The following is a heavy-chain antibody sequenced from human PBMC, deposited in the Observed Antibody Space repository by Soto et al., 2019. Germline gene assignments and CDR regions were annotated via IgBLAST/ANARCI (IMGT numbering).Heavy chain of an antibody. J-gene: IGHJ6*03. CDR3: AKLMTTVTQLYYYYYMDV. V-gene: IGHV3-30*18. Sequence: QVQLVESGGGVVQPGRSLRLSCAASGFTFSSYGMHWVRQAPGKGLEWVAVISYDGSNKYYADSVKGRFSISRDNSKNTLYLQMNSLRAEDTAVYYCAKLMTTVTQLYYYYYMDVWGKGTTVTVSS. D-gene: IGHD4-17*01. CDR1: GFTFSSYG. CDR2: ISYDGSNK.